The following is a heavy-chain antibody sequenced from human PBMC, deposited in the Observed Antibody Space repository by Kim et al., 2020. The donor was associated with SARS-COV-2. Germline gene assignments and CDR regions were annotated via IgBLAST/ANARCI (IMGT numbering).Heavy chain of an antibody. CDR3: VREGSGFSYGSAGS. V-gene: IGHV4-61*02. D-gene: IGHD5-18*01. J-gene: IGHJ4*02. CDR2: IHGSGNA. CDR1: GDIISGGTYY. Sequence: SETLSLTCSVSGDIISGGTYYWSWIRQPAGKGLEWIGRIHGSGNANYNPSLKTRVAISLDTSTNQFFLTLNSVTATDTAIYYCVREGSGFSYGSAGSWGQGTLVTVSS.